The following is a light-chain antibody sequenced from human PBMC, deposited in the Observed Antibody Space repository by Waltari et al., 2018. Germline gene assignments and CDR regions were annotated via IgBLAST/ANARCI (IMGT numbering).Light chain of an antibody. CDR1: VFPKQY. V-gene: IGLV3-25*03. CDR3: QSAHSGSTHLL. CDR2: KDT. Sequence: SYELTQPPSVSVSPGQTARIPCSGDVFPKQYAYWYQQKPGQAPVLIISKDTERASGIPERFSGSTSGTTVTLTISGAQADDEADYYCQSAHSGSTHLLFGGGTKLTVL. J-gene: IGLJ2*01.